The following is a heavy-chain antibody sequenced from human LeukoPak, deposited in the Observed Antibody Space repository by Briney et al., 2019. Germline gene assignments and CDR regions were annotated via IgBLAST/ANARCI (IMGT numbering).Heavy chain of an antibody. V-gene: IGHV3-7*01. CDR1: GFTFSSYW. CDR3: ASDRSGYYGSGSYFDY. CDR2: IKHSGSEK. J-gene: IGHJ4*02. Sequence: GGSLRLSCAASGFTFSSYWMSWVRQAPGKGLEWVANIKHSGSEKYYVDSVKDRFTISRDNAKNSLYLQMNSLGAEDTAVYYCASDRSGYYGSGSYFDYWGQGTLVTVSS. D-gene: IGHD3-10*01.